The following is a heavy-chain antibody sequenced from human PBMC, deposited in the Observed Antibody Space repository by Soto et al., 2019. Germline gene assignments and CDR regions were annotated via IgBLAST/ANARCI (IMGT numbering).Heavy chain of an antibody. J-gene: IGHJ6*02. CDR2: IDPSDSYT. V-gene: IGHV5-10-1*01. CDR3: ARPIHGFGDDYGMDV. D-gene: IGHD3-10*01. Sequence: PGESLKISCKGSGYSFTSYWISWVRQMPGKGLEWMGRIDPSDSYTNYSPSFQGHVTISADKSISTAYLQWSSLKASDTAMYYCARPIHGFGDDYGMDVWGQGTTVTVSS. CDR1: GYSFTSYW.